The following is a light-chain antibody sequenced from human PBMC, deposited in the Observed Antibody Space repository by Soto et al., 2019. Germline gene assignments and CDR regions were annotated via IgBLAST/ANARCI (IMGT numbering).Light chain of an antibody. V-gene: IGLV2-8*01. CDR3: GSYAGFNNYVA. J-gene: IGLJ2*01. CDR2: EVS. CDR1: ISDVGGYNY. Sequence: QSALTQPPSASGSPGQSVTISCTGTISDVGGYNYVSWYQQHPGKAPKLMIYEVSERPSGVPDRFSGSKSGNTASLTVSGLQAEDEDDYYCGSYAGFNNYVAFGGGTQLTVL.